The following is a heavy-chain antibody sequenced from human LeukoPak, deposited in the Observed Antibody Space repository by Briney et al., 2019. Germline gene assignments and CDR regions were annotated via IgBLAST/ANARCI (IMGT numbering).Heavy chain of an antibody. J-gene: IGHJ3*02. D-gene: IGHD6-13*01. CDR1: GGSISSYY. V-gene: IGHV4-59*01. CDR2: IYYSGST. CDR3: ARRIAATGIYAFDI. Sequence: PSETLSLTCTVSGGSISSYYWSWIRQPPGKGLEWIGYIYYSGSTNYNPSLKSRVTISVDTSKNQFSLKLSSVTAADTAVYYCARRIAATGIYAFDIWGQGTMVTVSS.